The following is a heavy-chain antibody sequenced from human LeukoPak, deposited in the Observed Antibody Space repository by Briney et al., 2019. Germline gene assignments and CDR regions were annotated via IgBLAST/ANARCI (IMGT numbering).Heavy chain of an antibody. CDR2: IKSDGSEK. CDR1: GFSFGGYW. CDR3: GRLTTAYDTVDP. V-gene: IGHV3-7*05. Sequence: GRSLRLSCAASGFSFGGYWLSWVRQAPGKGLECVASIKSDGSEKYYADSVKGRFTISRDNAKNSLYLQMNSLRAEDTAVYYCGRLTTAYDTVDPWGQGTLVTVSS. D-gene: IGHD3-16*01. J-gene: IGHJ5*02.